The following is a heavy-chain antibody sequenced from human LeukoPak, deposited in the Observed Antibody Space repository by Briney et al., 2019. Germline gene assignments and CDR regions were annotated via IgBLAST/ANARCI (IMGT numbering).Heavy chain of an antibody. CDR3: ARDLYSSGSRWFDP. D-gene: IGHD6-19*01. Sequence: KSSETLSLTCTVSGGSISGHHWSWIRQPPGKGLGWIGNIFYSGSTNYNPSLESRVTISVDTSKNQFSLKLSSVTAADTAVYYCARDLYSSGSRWFDPWGQGTLVTVSS. CDR1: GGSISGHH. J-gene: IGHJ5*02. V-gene: IGHV4-59*11. CDR2: IFYSGST.